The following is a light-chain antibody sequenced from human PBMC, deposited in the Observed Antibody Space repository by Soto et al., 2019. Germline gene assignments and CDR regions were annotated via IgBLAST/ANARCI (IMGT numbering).Light chain of an antibody. CDR1: SSDVGGYNF. Sequence: QSALTQPPSASGSPGQSVTISCTGASSDVGGYNFVSWYQHHPGKAPRLMIYDVTQRPSGVPDRFSGSKSGNTDSLTVSGIQVDDEDYYYCYSYEGRSIPVAFGGGTKVNVL. V-gene: IGLV2-8*01. J-gene: IGLJ2*01. CDR2: DVT. CDR3: YSYEGRSIPVA.